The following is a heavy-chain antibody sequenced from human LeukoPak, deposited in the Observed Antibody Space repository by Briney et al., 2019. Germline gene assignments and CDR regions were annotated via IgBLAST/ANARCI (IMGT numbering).Heavy chain of an antibody. D-gene: IGHD6-19*01. Sequence: ASVKVSCKASGYNINAYGFSWVRQAPGQGLEWMGWISAYNGNTNYAQKLQGRVTMTTDTSTNTAYMELRSLRSDDTAVYYCARGLKKYSSGYDAYDMWGQGTMVTVSS. CDR1: GYNINAYG. CDR3: ARGLKKYSSGYDAYDM. V-gene: IGHV1-18*01. J-gene: IGHJ3*02. CDR2: ISAYNGNT.